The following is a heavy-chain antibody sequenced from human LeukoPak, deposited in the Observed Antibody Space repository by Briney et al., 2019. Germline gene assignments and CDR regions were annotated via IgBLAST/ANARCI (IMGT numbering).Heavy chain of an antibody. CDR2: ISSSSSYI. CDR3: ARVARPTSRDWESDY. Sequence: PGGSLRLSCAASGFTFSSYSMNWVRQAPGKGLEWVSSISSSSSYIYYADSVKGRFTISRDNAKNSLYLQMNSLRAEDTAVYYCARVARPTSRDWESDYWGQGTLVTVSS. J-gene: IGHJ4*02. CDR1: GFTFSSYS. V-gene: IGHV3-21*01. D-gene: IGHD3/OR15-3a*01.